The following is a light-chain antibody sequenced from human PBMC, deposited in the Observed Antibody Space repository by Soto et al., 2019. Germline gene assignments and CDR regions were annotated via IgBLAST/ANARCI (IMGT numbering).Light chain of an antibody. J-gene: IGKJ1*01. V-gene: IGKV3-15*01. CDR3: QQYNNWPWT. Sequence: EMAVTQSPATLSVSPGGRATLSCMASQSISDTLAWYQQKPGQAPRLLIHGASTRATGFPARFSGSGSGTDFTLTISSLQSEDFAVYYCQQYNNWPWTFGQGTKVDIK. CDR1: QSISDT. CDR2: GAS.